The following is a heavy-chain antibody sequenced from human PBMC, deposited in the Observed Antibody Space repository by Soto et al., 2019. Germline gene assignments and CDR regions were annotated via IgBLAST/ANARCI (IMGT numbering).Heavy chain of an antibody. CDR3: ARHGSS. CDR1: GVSIINTSYY. J-gene: IGHJ5*02. CDR2: VYFDGTT. Sequence: ASETLSLTCNVSGVSIINTSYYWGWIRQPPGKGLEWIGTVYFDGTTFYNPSLKSRLIISVDTSKNQFSLSLTSVTSADTDFYYCARHGSSWGQGTLVTVSS. V-gene: IGHV4-39*01.